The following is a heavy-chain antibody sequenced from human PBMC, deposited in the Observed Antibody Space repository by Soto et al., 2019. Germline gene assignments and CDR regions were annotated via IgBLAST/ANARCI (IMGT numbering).Heavy chain of an antibody. D-gene: IGHD5-18*01. V-gene: IGHV4-30-4*01. CDR3: ARVAGTYSYGFSAH. CDR2: ICDGGST. J-gene: IGHJ4*02. Sequence: SETLSPTCTVSSGSISSGDSYRSVTRRPPGKGLEWIGYICDGGSTYYNPSLKIRVTISVDTSKNQFSLKRSSVTAADTAVYYCARVAGTYSYGFSAHWGQGTLVTVSS. CDR1: SGSISSGDSY.